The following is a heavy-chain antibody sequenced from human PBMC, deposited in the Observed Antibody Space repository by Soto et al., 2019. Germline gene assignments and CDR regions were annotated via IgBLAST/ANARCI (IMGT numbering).Heavy chain of an antibody. CDR1: GGSISSGGYY. CDR3: ARVPPPSPNWFDP. V-gene: IGHV4-31*03. Sequence: QVQLQESGPGLVKPSQTLSLTCTVSGGSISSGGYYWSWIRQHPGKGLEWIGYIYYSGSTYYNPSVKIRVTISVDTSKNQCSLKLSSVTAADTAVYYCARVPPPSPNWFDPWGQGTLVTVSS. J-gene: IGHJ5*02. CDR2: IYYSGST.